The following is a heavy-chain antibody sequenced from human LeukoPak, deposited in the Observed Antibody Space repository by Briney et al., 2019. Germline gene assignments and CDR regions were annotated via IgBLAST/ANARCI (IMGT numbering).Heavy chain of an antibody. CDR1: GYTFTSYG. CDR3: ARLVVAATSWFDP. Sequence: GASVKVSCKASGYTFTSYGINWVRQATGQGLEWMGWMNPNSGNTGYAQKFQGRVTMTRDMSTSTVYMELSSLRSEDTAVYYCARLVVAATSWFDPWGQGTLVTVSS. V-gene: IGHV1-8*01. D-gene: IGHD2-15*01. CDR2: MNPNSGNT. J-gene: IGHJ5*02.